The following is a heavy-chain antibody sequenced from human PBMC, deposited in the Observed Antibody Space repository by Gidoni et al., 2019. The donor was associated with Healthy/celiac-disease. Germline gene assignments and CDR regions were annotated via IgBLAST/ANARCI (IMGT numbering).Heavy chain of an antibody. CDR2: IWYDGSNK. V-gene: IGHV3-33*01. J-gene: IGHJ5*02. CDR1: GFTFSSYG. Sequence: QVQLVESGGGVVQPGRSLRLSCAPSGFTFSSYGMHGVRQAPGKGLECVTVIWYDGSNKYYADSVKGRFTISRDNSKNTLYLQMNSLRAEDTAVYYCARTLGYCSSTSCYGGRYNWFDPWGQGTLVTVSS. D-gene: IGHD2-2*01. CDR3: ARTLGYCSSTSCYGGRYNWFDP.